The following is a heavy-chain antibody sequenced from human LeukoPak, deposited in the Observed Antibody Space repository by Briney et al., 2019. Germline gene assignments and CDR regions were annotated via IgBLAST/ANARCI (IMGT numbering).Heavy chain of an antibody. V-gene: IGHV1-24*01. CDR2: FDPEDGET. D-gene: IGHD1-26*01. Sequence: ASVKVSCKVSGYTLTELSMHWVRQAPGKGLEWMGGFDPEDGETIYAQEFQGRVTMTEDTSTDTAYMELSSLRSEDTAAYYCATEISSIKKYSGSHPRDYWGQGTLVTVSS. CDR3: ATEISSIKKYSGSHPRDY. J-gene: IGHJ4*02. CDR1: GYTLTELS.